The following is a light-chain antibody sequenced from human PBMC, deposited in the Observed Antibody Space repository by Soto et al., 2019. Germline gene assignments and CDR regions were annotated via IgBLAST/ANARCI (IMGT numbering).Light chain of an antibody. J-gene: IGLJ1*01. CDR1: SSNIGAAYD. Sequence: QSVLTQPPSVSGAPGQRVTISCTGSSSNIGAAYDVHWYQQFPGTAPKLLIYGNSNRPSGVPDRFSGSKSGTSASLAITGLQAEDEADYYCQSYDSSLSGVFGSGTKLTV. CDR2: GNS. CDR3: QSYDSSLSGV. V-gene: IGLV1-40*01.